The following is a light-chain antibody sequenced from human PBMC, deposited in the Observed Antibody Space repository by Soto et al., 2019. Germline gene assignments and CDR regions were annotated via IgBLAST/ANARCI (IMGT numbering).Light chain of an antibody. V-gene: IGKV4-1*01. CDR3: QQYYSIPRT. Sequence: DIVMTQSPDSLAVSLGERATINCKSSQSILYSSNNKSYLAWYQQRPGQSPKLLIYWASTRESGVPDRFSGSGSGADFTLTISSLQAEDVAVYYCQQYYSIPRTFGQGTKGDIK. J-gene: IGKJ1*01. CDR2: WAS. CDR1: QSILYSSNNKSY.